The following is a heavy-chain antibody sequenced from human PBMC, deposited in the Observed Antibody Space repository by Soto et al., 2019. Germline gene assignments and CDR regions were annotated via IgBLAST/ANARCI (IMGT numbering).Heavy chain of an antibody. D-gene: IGHD4-17*01. J-gene: IGHJ3*02. V-gene: IGHV3-21*01. CDR2: ISTTSSYI. CDR3: AREGDDYGDYKRAFDI. Sequence: EVQLVESGGGLVKPGGSLRLSCEGSGFTFSSYSMNWVRQAPGKGLEWVSSISTTSSYIYYGDSVKGRFTISRDNAKNSLFLQMNSLRAEYTAIYYCAREGDDYGDYKRAFDIWGQGTTVTVSS. CDR1: GFTFSSYS.